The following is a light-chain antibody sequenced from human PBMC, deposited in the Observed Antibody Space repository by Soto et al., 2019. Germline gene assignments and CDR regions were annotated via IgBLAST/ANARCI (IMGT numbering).Light chain of an antibody. Sequence: EIVLTQSPGTLSLSPGERATLSCRASQSVSSSYLAWYQQKPGQAPRLFIYNASSRATGIPDRFSGGGSGTDFTLTISRLGPEDFAVYYCQHYISSPSRLTFGGGTKVEIK. CDR3: QHYISSPSRLT. CDR2: NAS. J-gene: IGKJ4*01. V-gene: IGKV3-20*01. CDR1: QSVSSSY.